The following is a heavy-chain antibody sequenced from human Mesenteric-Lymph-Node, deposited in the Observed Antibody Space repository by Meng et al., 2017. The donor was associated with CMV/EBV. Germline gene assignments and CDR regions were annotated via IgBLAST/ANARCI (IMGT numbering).Heavy chain of an antibody. D-gene: IGHD6-19*01. CDR2: MYYSGST. V-gene: IGHV4-59*01. J-gene: IGHJ4*02. Sequence: SETLSLTCTVSGGSISSYYWSWIRQPPGKGLEWIGYMYYSGSTNYNSSLKSRVTISVDTSKNQFSLKLSSVTAADTAVYYCARSTGSGWSSPNYVIDYWGQGTLVTVSS. CDR3: ARSTGSGWSSPNYVIDY. CDR1: GGSISSYY.